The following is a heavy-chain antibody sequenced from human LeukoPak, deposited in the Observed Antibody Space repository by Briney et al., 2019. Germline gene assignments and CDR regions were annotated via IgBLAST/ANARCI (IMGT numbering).Heavy chain of an antibody. CDR1: GGSISSYY. CDR3: ARLGSSSWYGYYYYYMDV. D-gene: IGHD6-13*01. V-gene: IGHV4-4*07. J-gene: IGHJ6*03. CDR2: IYTSGST. Sequence: SETLSLTCTVSGGSISSYYWSWIRQPAGKGLEWIGRIYTSGSTNYNPSLKSRVTIPVGTSKNQFSLKLSSVTAADTAVYYCARLGSSSWYGYYYYYMDVWGKGTTVTDSS.